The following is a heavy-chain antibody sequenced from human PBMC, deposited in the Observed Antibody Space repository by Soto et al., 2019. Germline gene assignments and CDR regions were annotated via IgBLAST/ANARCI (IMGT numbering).Heavy chain of an antibody. CDR2: VYYDGGS. V-gene: IGHV4-59*08. D-gene: IGHD3-10*01. CDR3: VRQGIGNLHGLVDV. Sequence: QVQLQESGPGLVKPSETLSLTCTVSGGSIDGRNCAWIRQPPGKGLEWLGYVYYDGGSSYNPSVKSRLTLSMYTSKSQFSLQLRSVTAADTAVYYCVRQGIGNLHGLVDVWGRGTTVTVSS. CDR1: GGSIDGRN. J-gene: IGHJ6*02.